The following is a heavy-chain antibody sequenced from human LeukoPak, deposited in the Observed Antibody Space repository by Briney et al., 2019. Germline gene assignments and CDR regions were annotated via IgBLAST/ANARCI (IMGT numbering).Heavy chain of an antibody. CDR1: GFTFSSYW. CDR2: IKQDGSEK. J-gene: IGHJ6*02. CDR3: ARGLWFGEFYYGMDV. V-gene: IGHV3-7*01. Sequence: GGSLRLSCAASGFTFSSYWMSWVRQAPGKGLEWVANIKQDGSEKNYVDSVKGRFTISRDNAENSLCPQMNSLRAEDTAVYYCARGLWFGEFYYGMDVWGQGTTVTVSS. D-gene: IGHD3-10*01.